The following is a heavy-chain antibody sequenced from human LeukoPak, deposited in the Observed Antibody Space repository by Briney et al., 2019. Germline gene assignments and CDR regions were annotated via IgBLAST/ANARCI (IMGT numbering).Heavy chain of an antibody. CDR1: GITFSSYA. V-gene: IGHV3-23*01. J-gene: IGHJ6*03. Sequence: PGGSLRLSCAASGITFSSYAMSWVRQAPGEGLEWVSVMSGSGDSIYYAESVKGRFTISRDNSKNTLYLQMNSLRGEDTAVYYCAKCPLYYYYMDVWGKGTTVTVSS. CDR2: MSGSGDSI. CDR3: AKCPLYYYYMDV.